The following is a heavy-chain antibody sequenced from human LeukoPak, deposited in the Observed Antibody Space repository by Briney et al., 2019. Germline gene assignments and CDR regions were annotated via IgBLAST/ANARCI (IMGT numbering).Heavy chain of an antibody. CDR3: ARDSGYNVNDHDVNAFDI. V-gene: IGHV1-2*02. Sequence: ASVKVSCKASGYTFTGYYMHWVRQAPGQGLEWMGWINPNSGGTNNAQKFEGRVTMTRDTSKNQFSLKLSSVTAADTALYYCARDSGYNVNDHDVNAFDIWGQGTMVTISS. J-gene: IGHJ3*02. CDR1: GYTFTGYY. D-gene: IGHD5-24*01. CDR2: INPNSGGT.